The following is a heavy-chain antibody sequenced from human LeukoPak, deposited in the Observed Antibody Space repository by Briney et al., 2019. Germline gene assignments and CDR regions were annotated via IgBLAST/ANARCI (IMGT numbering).Heavy chain of an antibody. V-gene: IGHV4-34*01. Sequence: PSETLSLTCAVYGGSFSGYYWSWIRQPPGKGLEWIGEINHSGSTNYNPSLKSRVTISVDTSKNQFSPKLSSVTAADTAVYYCARGPYGADDYWGQGTLVTVSS. CDR2: INHSGST. J-gene: IGHJ4*02. CDR3: ARGPYGADDY. D-gene: IGHD4/OR15-4a*01. CDR1: GGSFSGYY.